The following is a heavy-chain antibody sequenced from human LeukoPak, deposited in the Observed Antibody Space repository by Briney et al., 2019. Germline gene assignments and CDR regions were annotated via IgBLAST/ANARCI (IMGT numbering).Heavy chain of an antibody. CDR3: ARGYDILTGYLDY. Sequence: PSETLSLTCTVFGGSISSYYWSWIRQPPGKGLEWIGYIYYSGSTNYNPSLKSRVTISVDTSKNQFSLKLSSVTAADTAVYYCARGYDILTGYLDYWGQGTLVTVYS. CDR2: IYYSGST. J-gene: IGHJ4*02. CDR1: GGSISSYY. D-gene: IGHD3-9*01. V-gene: IGHV4-59*01.